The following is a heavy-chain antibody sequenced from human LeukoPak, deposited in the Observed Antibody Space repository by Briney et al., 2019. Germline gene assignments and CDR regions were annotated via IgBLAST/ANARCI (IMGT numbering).Heavy chain of an antibody. CDR3: ARELPPDDILDY. CDR1: GGTFSSYA. CDR2: IIPIFGTA. D-gene: IGHD3-9*01. Sequence: SVKVSCKASGGTFSSYAISWVRQAPGQGLEWMGGIIPIFGTANYAQKFQGRVTVTADESTSTAYMELSSLRSEDTAVYYCARELPPDDILDYRGQGTLVTVSS. V-gene: IGHV1-69*13. J-gene: IGHJ4*02.